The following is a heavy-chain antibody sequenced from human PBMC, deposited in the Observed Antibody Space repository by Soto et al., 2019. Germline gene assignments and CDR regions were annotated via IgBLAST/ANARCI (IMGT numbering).Heavy chain of an antibody. CDR2: MNPNSGNT. CDR1: GYSFTSYD. V-gene: IGHV1-8*01. J-gene: IGHJ3*02. CDR3: ARLYYDYIWGSLPNNAFDI. Sequence: ASVKVSCTASGYSFTSYDINWVRQATGQGLEWMGWMNPNSGNTGYAQKFQGRVTMTRNTSISTAYMELSSLRSEDTAVYYCARLYYDYIWGSLPNNAFDIWGQGTMVTVSS. D-gene: IGHD3-16*01.